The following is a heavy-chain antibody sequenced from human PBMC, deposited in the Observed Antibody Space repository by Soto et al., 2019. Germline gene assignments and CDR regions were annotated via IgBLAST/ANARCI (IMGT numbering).Heavy chain of an antibody. CDR3: ATLTTVTTDQYPSLPLFDY. V-gene: IGHV1-46*01. D-gene: IGHD4-4*01. J-gene: IGHJ4*02. CDR2: INPSGGST. Sequence: ASVKVSCKASGYTFTSYYMLWVRQAPGQGLEWMGIINPSGGSTSYAQKFQGRVTMTRDTSTSTVYMELSSLRSEDTAVYYCATLTTVTTDQYPSLPLFDYWGQGTLVTVSS. CDR1: GYTFTSYY.